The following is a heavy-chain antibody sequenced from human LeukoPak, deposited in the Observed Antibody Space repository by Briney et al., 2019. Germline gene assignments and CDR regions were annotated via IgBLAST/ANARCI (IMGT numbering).Heavy chain of an antibody. J-gene: IGHJ4*02. Sequence: ASVKVSCKASGYTSTGYYMHWVRQAPGQGLEWMGWINPNSGGTNYAQKFQGRVTMTRDTSISTAYMELSRLRSDDTAVYYCARDWDYYDSSGYLTDWGQGTLVTVSS. CDR2: INPNSGGT. V-gene: IGHV1-2*02. D-gene: IGHD3-22*01. CDR1: GYTSTGYY. CDR3: ARDWDYYDSSGYLTD.